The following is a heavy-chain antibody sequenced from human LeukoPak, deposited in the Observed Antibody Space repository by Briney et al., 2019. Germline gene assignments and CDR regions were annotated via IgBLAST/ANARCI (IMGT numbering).Heavy chain of an antibody. J-gene: IGHJ6*02. V-gene: IGHV1-46*01. Sequence: ASVKVSCKASGYTFTSYYMHWVRQAPGQGLEWMGIINPSGGSTSYAQKFQGRVTMTRDTSTSTVYMELSSLRSEDTAVYYCARDWGYCSGGSCYYGERGSGMDVWGQGTTVTVSS. CDR1: GYTFTSYY. D-gene: IGHD2-15*01. CDR2: INPSGGST. CDR3: ARDWGYCSGGSCYYGERGSGMDV.